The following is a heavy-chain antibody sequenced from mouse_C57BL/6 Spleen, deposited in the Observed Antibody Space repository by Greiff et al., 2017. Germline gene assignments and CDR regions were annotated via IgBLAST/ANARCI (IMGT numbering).Heavy chain of an antibody. CDR2: ISSGGDYI. V-gene: IGHV5-9-1*02. J-gene: IGHJ3*01. Sequence: EVKLVESGEGLVKPGGSLKLSCAASGFTFSSYAMSWVRQTPEKRLEWVAYISSGGDYIYYADTVKGRFTISRDNARNTLYLQMSSLKSEDTAMYYCTREGIYYDYGFFAYWGQGTLVTVSA. D-gene: IGHD2-4*01. CDR3: TREGIYYDYGFFAY. CDR1: GFTFSSYA.